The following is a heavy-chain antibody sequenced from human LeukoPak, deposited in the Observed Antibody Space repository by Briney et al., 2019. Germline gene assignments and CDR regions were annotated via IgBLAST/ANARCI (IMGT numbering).Heavy chain of an antibody. V-gene: IGHV3-23*01. CDR1: GFTFSSYA. Sequence: GGSLRLSCAASGFTFSSYAMSWVRQAPGKGLEWVSAISGSGGSTYYADSVKGRFTISRDNSKNTLYLQMNSLRAEDTAVYYCARGTWGVYYDSSGTAFDYWGQGTLVTVSS. CDR3: ARGTWGVYYDSSGTAFDY. J-gene: IGHJ4*02. CDR2: ISGSGGST. D-gene: IGHD3-22*01.